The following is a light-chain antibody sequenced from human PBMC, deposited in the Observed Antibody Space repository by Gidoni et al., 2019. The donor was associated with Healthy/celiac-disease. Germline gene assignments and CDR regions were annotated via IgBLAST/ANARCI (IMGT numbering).Light chain of an antibody. CDR1: KLGDKY. V-gene: IGLV3-1*01. CDR2: QDS. Sequence: SYELTKPPSVSVSPGQTASITCSGDKLGDKYACWYQQKPGQSHVLVIYQDSKRPSGIPERFSGSNSGNTATLTISGTQAMDEADYYCQAWDSSTSVVFGGGTKLTVL. CDR3: QAWDSSTSVV. J-gene: IGLJ2*01.